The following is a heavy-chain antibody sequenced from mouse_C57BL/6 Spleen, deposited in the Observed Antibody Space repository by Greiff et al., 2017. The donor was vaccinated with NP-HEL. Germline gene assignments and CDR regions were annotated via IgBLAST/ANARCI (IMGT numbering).Heavy chain of an antibody. V-gene: IGHV1-26*01. Sequence: EVQLQQSGPELVKPGASVKISCKASGYTFTDYYMNWVKQSHGKSLEWIGDINPNNGGTSYNQKFKGKATLTVDKSSSTAYMELRSLTSEDSAVYYCARRGGWEYFDDWGQGTTLTVSS. J-gene: IGHJ2*01. D-gene: IGHD4-1*01. CDR3: ARRGGWEYFDD. CDR2: INPNNGGT. CDR1: GYTFTDYY.